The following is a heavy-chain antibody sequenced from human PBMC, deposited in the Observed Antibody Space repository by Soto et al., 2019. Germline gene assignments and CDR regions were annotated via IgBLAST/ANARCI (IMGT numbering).Heavy chain of an antibody. V-gene: IGHV1-18*01. D-gene: IGHD2-21*02. Sequence: GASVKVSCKASGYTFTSYGISWGRQAPGQGLEWMGWISAYNGNTNYAQKLQGRVTMTTDTSTSTAYMELRSLRSDDTAVYYCARGYCGGDCYLPYYFDYWGQGTLVTVSS. CDR1: GYTFTSYG. CDR3: ARGYCGGDCYLPYYFDY. CDR2: ISAYNGNT. J-gene: IGHJ4*02.